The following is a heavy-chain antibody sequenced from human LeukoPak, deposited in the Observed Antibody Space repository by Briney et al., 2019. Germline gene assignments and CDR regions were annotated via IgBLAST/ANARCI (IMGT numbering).Heavy chain of an antibody. CDR1: GFTFSSYA. V-gene: IGHV3-23*01. Sequence: GGSLRFSCAASGFTFSSYAMSWVRQAPGKGLEWVSAISGSGGSTYYADSVKGRFTISRDNSKNTLYLQMNSLRAEDTAVYYCAKVTYYYDSSGYYADAFDIWGQGTMVTVSS. D-gene: IGHD3-22*01. CDR2: ISGSGGST. J-gene: IGHJ3*02. CDR3: AKVTYYYDSSGYYADAFDI.